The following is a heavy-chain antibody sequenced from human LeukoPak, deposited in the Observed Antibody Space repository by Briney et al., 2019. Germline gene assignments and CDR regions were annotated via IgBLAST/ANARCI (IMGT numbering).Heavy chain of an antibody. V-gene: IGHV3-30-3*01. CDR3: ARVNSGYESAFDN. CDR1: GFTFSTYS. Sequence: PGRSLRLSCAASGFTFSTYSMHWVRQAPGKGLEWVAVISSDGRNIYYADSVKGRFTISRDNSKNTLYLQMNSLRAEDMAVYYCARVNSGYESAFDNWGQGTLVTVSS. J-gene: IGHJ4*02. CDR2: ISSDGRNI. D-gene: IGHD5-12*01.